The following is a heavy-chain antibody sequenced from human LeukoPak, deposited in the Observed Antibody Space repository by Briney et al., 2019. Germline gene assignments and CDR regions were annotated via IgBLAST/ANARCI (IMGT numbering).Heavy chain of an antibody. D-gene: IGHD3-10*01. V-gene: IGHV3-7*01. CDR3: ARDSLGDPY. CDR1: GFTFSSYW. Sequence: PGGPLRLSCAASGFTFSSYWMRWVRQAPGKGLEWVANIKEDESEKYYVDSVKGRFTISRDNAKNSLYLQMNSLRAEDTAVYYCARDSLGDPYWGQGTLVTVSS. CDR2: IKEDESEK. J-gene: IGHJ4*02.